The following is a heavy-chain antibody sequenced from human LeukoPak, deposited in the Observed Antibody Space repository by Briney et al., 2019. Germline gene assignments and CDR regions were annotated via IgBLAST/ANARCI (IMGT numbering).Heavy chain of an antibody. CDR2: IKQEGSEK. V-gene: IGHV3-7*01. D-gene: IGHD5-18*01. CDR3: ARDTGGGYSCYDC. CDR1: GFTFSSYW. J-gene: IGHJ4*02. Sequence: TGVSLRLSCAASGFTFSSYWMTWIRQAPGKGLEWVANIKQEGSEKYYVDSVKGRFTISRDNAKNSLYLQMNSLRAEDTAVYYCARDTGGGYSCYDCWGQGTLVTVSS.